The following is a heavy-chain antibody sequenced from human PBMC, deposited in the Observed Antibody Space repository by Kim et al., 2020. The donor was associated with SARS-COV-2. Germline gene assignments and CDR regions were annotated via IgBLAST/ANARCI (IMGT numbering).Heavy chain of an antibody. Sequence: SETLSLTCTVSGGSISSGGYYWSWIRQHPGKGLEWIGYIYYSGSTYYNPSLKSRVTISVDTSKNQFSLKLSSVTAADTAVYYCARGITYSSSSVNWFDPWGQGTLVTVSS. D-gene: IGHD6-6*01. J-gene: IGHJ5*02. CDR2: IYYSGST. V-gene: IGHV4-31*03. CDR1: GGSISSGGYY. CDR3: ARGITYSSSSVNWFDP.